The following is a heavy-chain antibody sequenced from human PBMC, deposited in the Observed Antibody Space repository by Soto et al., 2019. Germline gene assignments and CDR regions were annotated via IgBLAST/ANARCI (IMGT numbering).Heavy chain of an antibody. J-gene: IGHJ6*03. Sequence: QVQLVQSGAEVKKPGASVKVSCKASGYTFTSYGISWVRQAPGQGLEWMGWISASNGNTNYAQKLQGRVTMNTDTSTSTAYMELRSRRADDTAVYYSARDAKVVVPAAPWDYYYYYMDVWGNGATVTVS. CDR1: GYTFTSYG. CDR3: ARDAKVVVPAAPWDYYYYYMDV. CDR2: ISASNGNT. V-gene: IGHV1-18*01. D-gene: IGHD2-2*01.